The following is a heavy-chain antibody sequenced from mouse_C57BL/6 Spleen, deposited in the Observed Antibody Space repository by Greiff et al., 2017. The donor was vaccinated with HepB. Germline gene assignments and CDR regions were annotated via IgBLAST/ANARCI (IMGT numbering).Heavy chain of an antibody. V-gene: IGHV1-69*01. Sequence: VQLQQSGAELVMPGASVKLSCKASGYTFTSYWMHWVKQRPGQGLEWIGEIDPSDSYTNYNQKFKGKSTLTVDKSSSTAYMQLSSLTSEDAAVYYCERSNLSFDYWGQGTTLTVSS. J-gene: IGHJ2*01. CDR2: IDPSDSYT. CDR1: GYTFTSYW. CDR3: ERSNLSFDY.